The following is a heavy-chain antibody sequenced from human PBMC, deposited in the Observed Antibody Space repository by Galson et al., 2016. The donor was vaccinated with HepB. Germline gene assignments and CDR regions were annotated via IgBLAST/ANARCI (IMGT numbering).Heavy chain of an antibody. D-gene: IGHD6-19*01. V-gene: IGHV3-23*01. Sequence: SLRLSCAASGFTFSSYALSWVRQAPGKGLEWVSVIDHSGGSTYSIGSVKGRFTISRDNSKTTLYLQMSSLRAEDTAVYDCAKAQSSALYDFDYWGQGTLVTVAS. CDR1: GFTFSSYA. J-gene: IGHJ4*02. CDR2: IDHSGGST. CDR3: AKAQSSALYDFDY.